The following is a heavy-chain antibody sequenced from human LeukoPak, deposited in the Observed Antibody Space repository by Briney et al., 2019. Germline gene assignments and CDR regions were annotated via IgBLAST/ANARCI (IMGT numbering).Heavy chain of an antibody. CDR3: ARGNSGSHFDY. Sequence: PGGSLRLSCAASGFTFSDYAMHWVRQAPGKGLEWVAVISYDGSNKFYAVSVKGRFTISRDNSKNTLYMQTNSLRAADTAVYYCARGNSGSHFDYWGQGTLVTVSS. CDR1: GFTFSDYA. D-gene: IGHD1-26*01. CDR2: ISYDGSNK. V-gene: IGHV3-30-3*01. J-gene: IGHJ4*02.